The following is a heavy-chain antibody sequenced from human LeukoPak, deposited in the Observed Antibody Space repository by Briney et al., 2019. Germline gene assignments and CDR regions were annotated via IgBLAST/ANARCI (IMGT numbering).Heavy chain of an antibody. Sequence: SETLSLTCAVSGGSVINSNWWSWVGQPPGKGLEWIGEIYHSGSTKYNPSLKSRVTISVDKSKNQFSLKLSSVTAADTAVYYCARGDYDILTGYPAGLDYWGQGTLVTVSS. CDR1: GGSVINSNW. D-gene: IGHD3-9*01. CDR3: ARGDYDILTGYPAGLDY. V-gene: IGHV4-4*02. J-gene: IGHJ4*02. CDR2: IYHSGST.